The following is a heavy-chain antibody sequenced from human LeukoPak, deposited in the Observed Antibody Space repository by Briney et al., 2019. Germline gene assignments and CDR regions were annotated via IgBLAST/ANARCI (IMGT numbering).Heavy chain of an antibody. Sequence: SETLSLTCDVSGGSIDSTNWWNWVRQPPGKGLEWIGEIHHDGRINYNPSLKSRVTLSVDKSKNQFSLRLNSVTAADTAVYYCANSANYGGNSGYFDCWGQGTLVTVSS. D-gene: IGHD4-23*01. J-gene: IGHJ4*02. V-gene: IGHV4/OR15-8*01. CDR3: ANSANYGGNSGYFDC. CDR2: IHHDGRI. CDR1: GGSIDSTNW.